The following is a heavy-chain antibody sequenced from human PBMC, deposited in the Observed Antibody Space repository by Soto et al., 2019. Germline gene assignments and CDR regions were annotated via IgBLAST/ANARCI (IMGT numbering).Heavy chain of an antibody. CDR2: INYSGST. D-gene: IGHD3-10*01. Sequence: SETLSLTCTVSGGSISSGGYYWSWIRQHPGKGLEWIGEINYSGSTNYNPSLKSRVTISVDTSKNQFSLKLSSVTAADTAVYYCARGGIITMVRGVMGRFGYWGQGTLVTVSS. J-gene: IGHJ4*02. CDR1: GGSISSGGYY. CDR3: ARGGIITMVRGVMGRFGY. V-gene: IGHV4-31*03.